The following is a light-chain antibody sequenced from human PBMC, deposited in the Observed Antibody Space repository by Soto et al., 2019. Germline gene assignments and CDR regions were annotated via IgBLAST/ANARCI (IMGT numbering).Light chain of an antibody. CDR1: QGISTW. CDR2: AAS. V-gene: IGKV1-12*01. Sequence: DIQMNQSPSSVSASVGDRVTISCRASQGISTWLAWYQQKPGKAPNLLIFAASHLQSGVPSRFSGSGSGTHFTLTISSLQPEDCATYYCQQANSFPITFAQGTRLEIK. J-gene: IGKJ5*01. CDR3: QQANSFPIT.